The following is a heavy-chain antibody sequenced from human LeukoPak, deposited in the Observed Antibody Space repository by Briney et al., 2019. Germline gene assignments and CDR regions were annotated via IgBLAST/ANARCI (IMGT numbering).Heavy chain of an antibody. V-gene: IGHV4-39*01. CDR3: EGADREEAYNHRIDY. D-gene: IGHD1-1*01. CDR1: AGSISSTSYS. CDR2: IYYSGDT. Sequence: PSETLSLTCTVSAGSISSTSYSWGWIRQSPGKGLEWIGSIYYSGDTYYNPSLKSRVTISVDTSKNQFSLKVTSVTAADTAVYYCEGADREEAYNHRIDYWGQGTLVTVSS. J-gene: IGHJ4*02.